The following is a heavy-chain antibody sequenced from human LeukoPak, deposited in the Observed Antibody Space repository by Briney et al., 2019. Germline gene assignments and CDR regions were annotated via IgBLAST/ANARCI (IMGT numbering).Heavy chain of an antibody. CDR2: IYHSGST. CDR3: ARVAVTSYNPYTNFDY. CDR1: GGSFSGYY. Sequence: SETLSLTCAVYGGSFSGYYWGWIRQPPGKGLEWIGSIYHSGSTYYNPSLKSRVTISVDTSKNQFSLKLSSVTAADTAVYYCARVAVTSYNPYTNFDYWGQGTLVTVSS. D-gene: IGHD1-1*01. J-gene: IGHJ4*02. V-gene: IGHV4-38-2*01.